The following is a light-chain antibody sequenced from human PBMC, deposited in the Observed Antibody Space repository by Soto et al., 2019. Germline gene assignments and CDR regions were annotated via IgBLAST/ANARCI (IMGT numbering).Light chain of an antibody. Sequence: EIVLTQSPGTLSLSPGERATLSCRASQSVSSSYLAWYQQKPGQAPRLLIYGASSRATAIPDRFSGSGSGTYFTLTISRLEPEDFAAYYCQQYGSSPLYTFGQGTKLEIK. CDR1: QSVSSSY. V-gene: IGKV3-20*01. CDR2: GAS. CDR3: QQYGSSPLYT. J-gene: IGKJ2*01.